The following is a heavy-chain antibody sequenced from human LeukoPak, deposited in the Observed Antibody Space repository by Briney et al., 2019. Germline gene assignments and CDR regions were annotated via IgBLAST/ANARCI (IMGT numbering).Heavy chain of an antibody. D-gene: IGHD3-10*01. CDR3: ARVTMVRGVIH. Sequence: GGSLRLSCAASGFTFSTYAMTWVRQAPGQGLEWVSSISGSGSGTYYADSVKGRFTISRDNSKSTLYLQMNSLRAEDTAVYYCARVTMVRGVIHWGQGTLVTVSS. J-gene: IGHJ4*02. CDR1: GFTFSTYA. V-gene: IGHV3-23*01. CDR2: ISGSGSGT.